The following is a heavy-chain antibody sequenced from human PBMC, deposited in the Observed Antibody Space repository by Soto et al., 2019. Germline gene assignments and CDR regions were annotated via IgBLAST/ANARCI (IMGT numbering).Heavy chain of an antibody. CDR1: GYSFTSYW. D-gene: IGHD5-12*01. J-gene: IGHJ6*02. Sequence: GESLKISCKGSGYSFTSYWIGWVRQMPGKGLEWMGIIYPGDSDTRYSPSFQGQVTISADKSISTAYLQWSSLKASDTAMYYCARHVGYSGYEDPPLYSYYYGMDVWGQGTTVTVSS. V-gene: IGHV5-51*01. CDR2: IYPGDSDT. CDR3: ARHVGYSGYEDPPLYSYYYGMDV.